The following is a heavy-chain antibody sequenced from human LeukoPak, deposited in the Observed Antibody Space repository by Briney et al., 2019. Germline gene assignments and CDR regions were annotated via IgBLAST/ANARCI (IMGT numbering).Heavy chain of an antibody. V-gene: IGHV3-23*01. Sequence: PGGSLRLSCAASGFTFSSYAMSWVRQAPGEGLEWVSAISGSGGSTNYADSVKGRFTISRDKSKSTLYLKMNSLRAEDTAVYYYAKQVYYDILTGYYGYFDSWGQGTLVTVSS. CDR1: GFTFSSYA. D-gene: IGHD3-9*01. CDR2: ISGSGGST. CDR3: AKQVYYDILTGYYGYFDS. J-gene: IGHJ4*02.